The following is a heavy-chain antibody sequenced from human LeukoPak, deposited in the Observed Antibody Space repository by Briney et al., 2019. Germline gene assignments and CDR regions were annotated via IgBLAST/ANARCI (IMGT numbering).Heavy chain of an antibody. CDR1: RFTFSYFA. V-gene: IGHV3-53*01. CDR2: IYTGGST. Sequence: GGSLRLSCAASRFTFSYFAMHWVRQAPGKGLEWVSVIYTGGSTHYADSVKGRFTISRDNSKNTLYLQMNSLRAEDTAVYYCARGYYYNSRAFSVDAFDIWGLGTMVTVSS. J-gene: IGHJ3*02. D-gene: IGHD3-22*01. CDR3: ARGYYYNSRAFSVDAFDI.